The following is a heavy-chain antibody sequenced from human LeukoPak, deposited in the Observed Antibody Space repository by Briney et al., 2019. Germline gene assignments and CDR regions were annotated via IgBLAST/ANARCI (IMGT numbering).Heavy chain of an antibody. J-gene: IGHJ6*03. CDR1: GYTFTGYY. V-gene: IGHV1-2*02. Sequence: ASVKVSCKASGYTFTGYYMHWVRQAPGQGLEWMGWIKPNSGGTNYAQKFQGRVTMTRDTSISTAYMELSRLRSDDTAVYYCARAASWSPIGDSYYYMDVWGKGTTVAISS. D-gene: IGHD6-13*01. CDR2: IKPNSGGT. CDR3: ARAASWSPIGDSYYYMDV.